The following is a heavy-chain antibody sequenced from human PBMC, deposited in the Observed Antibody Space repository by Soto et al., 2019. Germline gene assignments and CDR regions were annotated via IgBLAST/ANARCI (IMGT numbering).Heavy chain of an antibody. CDR1: GGTFSSYA. Sequence: SVKVSCMASGGTFSSYAISWVRQAPGQGLEWMGGIIPMFGTANYAQKFQGRVTITADKSTSTAYMELSGLRSEDTAVYYCARGGITIFGVVIMDHQPFNYWGQRTRGTSP. CDR2: IIPMFGTA. D-gene: IGHD3-3*01. J-gene: IGHJ4*02. CDR3: ARGGITIFGVVIMDHQPFNY. V-gene: IGHV1-69*06.